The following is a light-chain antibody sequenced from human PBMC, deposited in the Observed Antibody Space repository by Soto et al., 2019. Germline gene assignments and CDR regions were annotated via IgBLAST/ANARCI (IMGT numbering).Light chain of an antibody. V-gene: IGKV3-20*01. J-gene: IGKJ1*01. CDR2: DAS. Sequence: EIVLTQSPGTLSLSPGERATLSCRASQRLGSNYLAWYQQKPGQSPRLLIYDASSRATGVPDRFSGSGSGTDFTLTISRLEPEDFAVYYCQQYESSPWTFGQGTKVDIK. CDR1: QRLGSNY. CDR3: QQYESSPWT.